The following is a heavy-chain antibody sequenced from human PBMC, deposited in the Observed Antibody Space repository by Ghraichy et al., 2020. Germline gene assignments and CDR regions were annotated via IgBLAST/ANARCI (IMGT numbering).Heavy chain of an antibody. D-gene: IGHD2-8*02. J-gene: IGHJ4*02. CDR3: ARLRRDSRGTLYCLDY. V-gene: IGHV3-48*03. CDR2: SSSSTSTK. CDR1: GFIFGTYE. Sequence: GALRLSCAASGFIFGTYEMNWVRQAPGKGLEWVSFSSSSTSTKYYADSVKGRFTVSRDNAKNLLFLQMNSLRVEDTALYYCARLRRDSRGTLYCLDYWGQGTLVTVSS.